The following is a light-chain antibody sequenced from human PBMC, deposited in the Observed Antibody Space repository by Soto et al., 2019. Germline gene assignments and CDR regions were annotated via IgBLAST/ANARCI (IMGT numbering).Light chain of an antibody. CDR2: GAS. CDR3: QQHGSSPLS. CDR1: QSVSSSY. V-gene: IGKV3-20*01. Sequence: EIVLTQSPGTLSLSPGERATLSCRASQSVSSSYLAWYQQKPGQAPRLLIYGASSRATGIPDRFSGSGSGTDFTVTISRLEPEDCAVYYCQQHGSSPLSFGGGTKVEIK. J-gene: IGKJ4*01.